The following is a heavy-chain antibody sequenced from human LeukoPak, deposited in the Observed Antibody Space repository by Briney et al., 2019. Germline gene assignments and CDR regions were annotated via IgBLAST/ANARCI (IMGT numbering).Heavy chain of an antibody. V-gene: IGHV4-39*07. J-gene: IGHJ4*02. CDR1: GGSVYTSDYY. CDR2: IFFTGKT. CDR3: ARVFDS. Sequence: SETLSLTCTVSGGSVYTSDYYWGWVRQPPGKGPEWIGDIFFTGKTNYNPSLKSRVSISIDTSKNQFSLKLTSVTAADTAVYYCARVFDSWGQGTLVTVSS.